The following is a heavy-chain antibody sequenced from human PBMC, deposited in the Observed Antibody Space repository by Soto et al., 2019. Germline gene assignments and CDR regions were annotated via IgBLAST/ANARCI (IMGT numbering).Heavy chain of an antibody. D-gene: IGHD2-2*01. CDR3: ATGYCSSTSCPSYAFDI. Sequence: GGSLRLSCAASGFTFSSYGMHWVRQAPGKGLEWVAVIWYDGSNKYYADSVKGRFTISRDNSKNTLYLQMNSLRAEDTAVYYCATGYCSSTSCPSYAFDIWGQGTMVTVSS. CDR2: IWYDGSNK. CDR1: GFTFSSYG. J-gene: IGHJ3*02. V-gene: IGHV3-33*01.